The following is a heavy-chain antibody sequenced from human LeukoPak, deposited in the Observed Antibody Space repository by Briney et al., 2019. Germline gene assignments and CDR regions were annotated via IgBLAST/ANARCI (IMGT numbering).Heavy chain of an antibody. CDR2: IYPGDSDT. CDR3: ARRRTTGTTRAYYFDY. D-gene: IGHD1-1*01. CDR1: GYSFTSYW. J-gene: IGHJ4*02. V-gene: IGHV5-51*01. Sequence: GESLKISCKASGYSFTSYWIGWVRQMPGRGLEWVGIIYPGDSDTRYSPSFQGQVTISADKSITTAYLHWSSLKASDTAMYYCARRRTTGTTRAYYFDYWGQGTLVTVSS.